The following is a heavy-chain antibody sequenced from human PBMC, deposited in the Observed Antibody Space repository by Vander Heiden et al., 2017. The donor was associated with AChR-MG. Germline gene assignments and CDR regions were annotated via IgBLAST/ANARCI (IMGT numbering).Heavy chain of an antibody. D-gene: IGHD2-2*01. J-gene: IGHJ4*02. CDR2: ILGSGGVT. CDR3: VKGLGYCSSSSCYEDY. V-gene: IGHV3-23*01. Sequence: EVQLLESGGGLVQPGGSLSLSCAASGFTFSRLALSWVRQAPEKGLEGVSVILGSGGVTYYADSVKGRFTISRDNSKNTLYLQMNSLRAEDTAVYYCVKGLGYCSSSSCYEDYWGQGTLVTVSS. CDR1: GFTFSRLA.